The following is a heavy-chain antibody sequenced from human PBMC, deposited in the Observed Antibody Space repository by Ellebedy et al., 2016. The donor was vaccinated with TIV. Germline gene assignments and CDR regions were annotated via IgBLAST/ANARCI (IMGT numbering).Heavy chain of an antibody. CDR2: VYHSGRT. J-gene: IGHJ5*02. CDR1: GVSISSISYF. V-gene: IGHV4-39*01. D-gene: IGHD6-13*01. Sequence: SETLSLXXSVSGVSISSISYFWAWIRQPPGKGLEWIGNVYHSGRTFYNPSLKSRLTTSVDTSKNQFSLRLTSVTAADTAVYYCAILTAAGTVHWFNPWGQGTLVIVSS. CDR3: AILTAAGTVHWFNP.